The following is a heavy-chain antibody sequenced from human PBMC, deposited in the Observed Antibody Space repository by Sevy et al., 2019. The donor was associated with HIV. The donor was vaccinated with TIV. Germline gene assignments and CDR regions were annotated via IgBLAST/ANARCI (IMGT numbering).Heavy chain of an antibody. CDR2: ISSSSSYI. V-gene: IGHV3-21*01. J-gene: IGHJ6*03. CDR1: GFTFSSYS. CDR3: ARERSNWNQYYYYYYMDV. Sequence: GGSLRLSCAASGFTFSSYSMNWVRQAPGKGLEWVSSISSSSSYIYYADSVKGRFTISRDNAKNSLYLQMNSLRAEDTAVYYCARERSNWNQYYYYYYMDVWGKRTTVTVSS. D-gene: IGHD1-20*01.